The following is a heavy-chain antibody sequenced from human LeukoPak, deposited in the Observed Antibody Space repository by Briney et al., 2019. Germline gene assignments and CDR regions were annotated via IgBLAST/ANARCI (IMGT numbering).Heavy chain of an antibody. Sequence: GGSLRLSCAASGFTFTSYGMHWVRQAPGKGLEWVAFIRYDGSNKNYADSVKGRFTISRDNAKNSLYLQMNSLRAEDTAVYYCARAQYTFGYWGQGTLVTVSS. J-gene: IGHJ4*02. CDR3: ARAQYTFGY. D-gene: IGHD6-6*01. CDR2: IRYDGSNK. CDR1: GFTFTSYG. V-gene: IGHV3-30*02.